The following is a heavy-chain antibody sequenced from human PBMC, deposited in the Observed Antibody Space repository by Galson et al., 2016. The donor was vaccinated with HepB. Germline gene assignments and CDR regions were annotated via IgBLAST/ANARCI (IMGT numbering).Heavy chain of an antibody. D-gene: IGHD5-18*01. CDR3: AAGGAAMVFDY. CDR2: FDSEDGEN. J-gene: IGHJ4*02. Sequence: SVKVSCKVSGYTVAELSMHWVRQAPGKGLEWMGGFDSEDGENIYAQKFQGRVTMTEDTSTDTAYMELSSLRSEDTAVYYCAAGGAAMVFDYWGQGTLVTVSS. CDR1: GYTVAELS. V-gene: IGHV1-24*01.